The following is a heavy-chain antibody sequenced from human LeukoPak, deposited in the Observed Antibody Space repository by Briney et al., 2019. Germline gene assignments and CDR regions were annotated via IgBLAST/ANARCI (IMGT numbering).Heavy chain of an antibody. Sequence: SETLSLTCTVSGGSISSGSYYWSWIRQPPGKGLEWIGYIYYSGSTNYNPSLKSRVTISVDTSKNQFSLKLSSETAADTAVYYCARGQWELLFDIWGQGTMITVSS. D-gene: IGHD1-26*01. J-gene: IGHJ3*02. CDR1: GGSISSGSYY. CDR2: IYYSGST. V-gene: IGHV4-61*01. CDR3: ARGQWELLFDI.